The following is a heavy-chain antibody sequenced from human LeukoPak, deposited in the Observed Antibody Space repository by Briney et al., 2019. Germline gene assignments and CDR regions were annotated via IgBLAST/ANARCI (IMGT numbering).Heavy chain of an antibody. V-gene: IGHV3-7*01. CDR1: GFTFDDYA. D-gene: IGHD3-22*01. CDR3: ARGGYDSSGYRIEDY. J-gene: IGHJ4*02. Sequence: GGSLRLSCAASGFTFDDYAMHWVRQAPGKGLEWVANIKQDGSEKYYVDSVKGRFTISRDNAKNSLYLQMNSLRAEDTAVYYCARGGYDSSGYRIEDYWGQGTLVTVSS. CDR2: IKQDGSEK.